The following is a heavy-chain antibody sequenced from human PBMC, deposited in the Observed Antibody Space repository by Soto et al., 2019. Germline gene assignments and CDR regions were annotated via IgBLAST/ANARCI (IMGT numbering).Heavy chain of an antibody. CDR2: ISGSGGST. Sequence: GGSLRLSCAASGFTFSSYAMSWVRQAPGKGLEWVSAISGSGGSTYYADSVKGRFTISRDNSKNTLYLQMNSLRAEDTAVYYCAKASKGGYSYGSELSVSYYYYGMDVWGQGTTVTVSS. D-gene: IGHD5-18*01. J-gene: IGHJ6*02. V-gene: IGHV3-23*01. CDR1: GFTFSSYA. CDR3: AKASKGGYSYGSELSVSYYYYGMDV.